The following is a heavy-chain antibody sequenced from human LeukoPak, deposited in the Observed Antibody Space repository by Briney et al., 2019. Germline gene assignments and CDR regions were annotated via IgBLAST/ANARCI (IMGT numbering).Heavy chain of an antibody. V-gene: IGHV1-2*02. J-gene: IGHJ4*02. CDR2: INPNSGGT. CDR3: AREDDDSSGHDY. CDR1: GYTFTGYY. Sequence: ASVKVSCKASGYTFTGYYMHWVRQAPGQGLEWMGWINPNSGGTNYAQKFQGRVTMTRDTSISTAYMELSRLRSDDTAVYYCAREDDDSSGHDYWGQGTLVTVSS. D-gene: IGHD3-22*01.